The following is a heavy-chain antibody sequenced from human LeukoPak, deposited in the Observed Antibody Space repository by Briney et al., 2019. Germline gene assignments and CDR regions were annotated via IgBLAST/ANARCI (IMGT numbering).Heavy chain of an antibody. CDR3: ARGPTISETGYFDY. V-gene: IGHV4-34*01. CDR2: INHRGNT. CDR1: GGSFSAYY. J-gene: IGHJ4*03. Sequence: SETLSLTCAVYGGSFSAYYWSWIRQSPGKGLEWIAEINHRGNTNYNPSVKSRVSISVDTSKNQFSLKVTSLTAADTAVYYCARGPTISETGYFDYWGQGTLVTVSS. D-gene: IGHD1-1*01.